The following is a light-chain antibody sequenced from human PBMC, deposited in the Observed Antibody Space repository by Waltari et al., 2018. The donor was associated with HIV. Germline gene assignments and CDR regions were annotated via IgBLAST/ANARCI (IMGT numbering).Light chain of an antibody. Sequence: DIQMTQSPSSLSASVGDRVTITCRAGQSISSYLNWYQQKPVKAPKRLIYAASSLQSGVPSRFSGSGSGTDFTLTISSLQPEDFATYYCQQSYSTLPITFGQGTRLEIK. CDR1: QSISSY. J-gene: IGKJ5*01. CDR3: QQSYSTLPIT. CDR2: AAS. V-gene: IGKV1-39*01.